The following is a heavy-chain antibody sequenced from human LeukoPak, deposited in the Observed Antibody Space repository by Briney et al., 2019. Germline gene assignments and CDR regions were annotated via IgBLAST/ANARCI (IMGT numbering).Heavy chain of an antibody. Sequence: SETLSLTCTVSGDSIGSSSYYWGWIRQPPGKGLEWIGSIYYSGRTYYNPSLKSRVTISVDTSKNQFSLKMSSVTAADTAVYYCARDGYSGNDGLWGQGTLVTVSS. CDR1: GDSIGSSSYY. CDR2: IYYSGRT. CDR3: ARDGYSGNDGL. V-gene: IGHV4-39*07. J-gene: IGHJ4*02. D-gene: IGHD5-12*01.